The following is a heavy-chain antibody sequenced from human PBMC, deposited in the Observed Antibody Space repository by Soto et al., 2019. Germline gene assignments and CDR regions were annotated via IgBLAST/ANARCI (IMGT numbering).Heavy chain of an antibody. CDR3: ARGCSSTSCYVRDYYYYMDV. Sequence: GGSLRLSCAASGFTFSSYSMNWVRQAPGKGLEWVSYISSSSSTIYYADSVKGRLTISRDNAKNSLYLQMNSLRAEDTAVYYCARGCSSTSCYVRDYYYYMDVWGKGTTVTVSS. D-gene: IGHD2-2*01. V-gene: IGHV3-48*01. CDR1: GFTFSSYS. J-gene: IGHJ6*03. CDR2: ISSSSSTI.